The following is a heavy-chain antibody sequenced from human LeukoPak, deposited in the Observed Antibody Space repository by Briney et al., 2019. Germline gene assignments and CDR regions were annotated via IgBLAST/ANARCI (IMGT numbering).Heavy chain of an antibody. Sequence: SETLSPACTVSGGSISSGFYYWNWIRQSAGKGLEWIGHISTTGSTNYNPSLKSRVTISVDTSKNQFSLKLSSVTAADTAVYYCARGGMIKVDPWGQGTLVTVSS. D-gene: IGHD3-16*01. CDR3: ARGGMIKVDP. CDR2: ISTTGST. CDR1: GGSISSGFYY. J-gene: IGHJ5*02. V-gene: IGHV4-61*09.